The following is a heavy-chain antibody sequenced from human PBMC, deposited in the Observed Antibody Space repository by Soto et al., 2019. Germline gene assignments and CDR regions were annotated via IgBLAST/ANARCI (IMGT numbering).Heavy chain of an antibody. Sequence: PGGSLRLSCTSSGFVFSDYAMSWVRQAPGKGLEWVSAISGGGDNTHFGDSVHGRFAISRDNSNNTPHLQMNSLRVEDTAIYYCAKASYYDFWTGFDSWGQGTLVTVSS. CDR3: AKASYYDFWTGFDS. CDR1: GFVFSDYA. J-gene: IGHJ4*02. V-gene: IGHV3-23*01. CDR2: ISGGGDNT. D-gene: IGHD3-3*01.